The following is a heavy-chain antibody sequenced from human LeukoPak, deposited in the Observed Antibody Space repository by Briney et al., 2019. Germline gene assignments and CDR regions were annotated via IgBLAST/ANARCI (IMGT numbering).Heavy chain of an antibody. CDR2: INHSGST. Sequence: SETLSLTCAVYGGSFSGYYWSWIRQPPGKGLEWIGEINHSGSTNYNPSLKSRVTISVDTSKNQFSLKLSSVTAADAAVYYCARAARYYYYMDVWGKGTTVTISS. V-gene: IGHV4-34*01. J-gene: IGHJ6*03. CDR3: ARAARYYYYMDV. CDR1: GGSFSGYY.